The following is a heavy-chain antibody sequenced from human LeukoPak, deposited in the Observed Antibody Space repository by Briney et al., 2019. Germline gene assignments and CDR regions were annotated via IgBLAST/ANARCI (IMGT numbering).Heavy chain of an antibody. V-gene: IGHV3-30-3*01. CDR3: ARDPGWVGYTFDP. CDR2: ISYDGSNK. Sequence: GGSLRLSCAASGFTFSSYAMHWVRQAPGKGLEWVAVISYDGSNKYYADSVKGRFTISRDNAKNSLYLQMNSLRDEDTALYYCARDPGWVGYTFDPWGQGTLVTVSS. CDR1: GFTFSSYA. J-gene: IGHJ5*02. D-gene: IGHD3-10*01.